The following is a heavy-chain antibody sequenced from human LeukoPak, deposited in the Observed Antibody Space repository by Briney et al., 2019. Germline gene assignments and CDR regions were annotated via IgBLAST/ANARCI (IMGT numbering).Heavy chain of an antibody. D-gene: IGHD4-23*01. CDR1: GYTFTSYG. Sequence: ASVKVSCKASGYTFTSYGISWVRQAPGQGLEWMGWINTNTGNPTYAQGFTGRFVFSLDTSVSTAYLQISSLKAEDTAVYYCARELYPTTVITLTPDSWGQGTLVTVSS. CDR3: ARELYPTTVITLTPDS. J-gene: IGHJ5*01. V-gene: IGHV7-4-1*02. CDR2: INTNTGNP.